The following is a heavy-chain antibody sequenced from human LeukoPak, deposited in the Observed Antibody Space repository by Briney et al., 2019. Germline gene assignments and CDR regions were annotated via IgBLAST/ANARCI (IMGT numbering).Heavy chain of an antibody. V-gene: IGHV3-48*01. D-gene: IGHD1-26*01. Sequence: GGSLRLSCAAYGFIFRSYSMNWVRQAPGKGLEWVAFITSSSDTIYYADSVKGRFTISRDNAKNSLYLQMNSLRAEDTAVYYCARDHYSGYVDYWGQGTLVTVSS. CDR3: ARDHYSGYVDY. J-gene: IGHJ4*02. CDR2: ITSSSDTI. CDR1: GFIFRSYS.